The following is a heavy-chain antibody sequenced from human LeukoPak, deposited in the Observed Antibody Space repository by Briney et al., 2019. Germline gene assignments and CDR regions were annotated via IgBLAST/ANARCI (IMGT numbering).Heavy chain of an antibody. J-gene: IGHJ5*02. V-gene: IGHV4-39*07. D-gene: IGHD3-3*01. CDR3: ARDHITIFGVAT. Sequence: SETLSLTCTVSGGSISSSSYYWGWIRQPPGKGLEWIGSIYHSGSTYYNPSLTSRVTISVDTSKNQFSLKLSSVTAADTAVYYCARDHITIFGVATWGQGTLVTVSS. CDR2: IYHSGST. CDR1: GGSISSSSYY.